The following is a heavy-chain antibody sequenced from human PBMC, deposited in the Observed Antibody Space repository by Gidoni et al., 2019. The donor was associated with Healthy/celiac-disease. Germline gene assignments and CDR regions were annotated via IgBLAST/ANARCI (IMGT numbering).Heavy chain of an antibody. V-gene: IGHV3-33*08. CDR3: ARDLGCSSTSCYKVGVAFDI. CDR1: GFTFRSDG. D-gene: IGHD2-2*02. J-gene: IGHJ3*02. Sequence: QVQLVESGGGVVQHGRSLRLSCAASGFTFRSDGMNWVRQAPGKGLEWVAVIWYDGSNKYYADSVKGRFTISRDNSKNTLYLQMNSLRAEDTAVYYCARDLGCSSTSCYKVGVAFDIWGQGTMVTVSS. CDR2: IWYDGSNK.